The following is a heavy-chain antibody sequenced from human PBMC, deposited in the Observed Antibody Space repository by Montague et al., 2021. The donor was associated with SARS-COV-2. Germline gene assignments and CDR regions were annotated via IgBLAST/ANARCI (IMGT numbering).Heavy chain of an antibody. CDR3: ASPPEIRGREY. J-gene: IGHJ4*02. CDR2: ISSSGTSI. Sequence: SLRLSCAASGFTFSDYYMSWIRQAPGKGLEWISYISSSGTSISYADSVKGRVTISRDNAKKFLYLQMNSLRVDDTAVYYCASPPEIRGREYWGQGILVTVSS. V-gene: IGHV3-11*01. CDR1: GFTFSDYY. D-gene: IGHD3-10*01.